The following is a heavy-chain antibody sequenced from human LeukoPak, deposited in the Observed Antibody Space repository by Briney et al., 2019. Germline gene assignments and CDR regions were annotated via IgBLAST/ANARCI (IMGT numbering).Heavy chain of an antibody. Sequence: GASVKVSCKASGYTFTGYYMHWVRQAPGQGLEWMGWINPNSGGTNYAQKFQGRVTMTRDMSTSTVYMELSSLRSEDTAVYYCARAYSGSYGHYYYYMDVWGKGTTVTVSS. CDR3: ARAYSGSYGHYYYYMDV. J-gene: IGHJ6*03. CDR1: GYTFTGYY. D-gene: IGHD1-26*01. V-gene: IGHV1-2*02. CDR2: INPNSGGT.